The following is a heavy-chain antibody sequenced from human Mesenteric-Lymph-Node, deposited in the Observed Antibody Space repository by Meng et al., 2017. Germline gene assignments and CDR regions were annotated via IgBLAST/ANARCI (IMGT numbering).Heavy chain of an antibody. V-gene: IGHV3-30*18. J-gene: IGHJ4*02. CDR2: ISYDGNKK. CDR3: AKSLEAAATGFDY. Sequence: VQLVESGGGVVQPVRSLRLSCSASGFTFSSYGMHWVRQAPGKGLEWVALISYDGNKKYYGDSVKGRFTISRDISKNTLYLQMNSLRTEDTAVYFCAKSLEAAATGFDYWGQGTLVTVSS. D-gene: IGHD2-15*01. CDR1: GFTFSSYG.